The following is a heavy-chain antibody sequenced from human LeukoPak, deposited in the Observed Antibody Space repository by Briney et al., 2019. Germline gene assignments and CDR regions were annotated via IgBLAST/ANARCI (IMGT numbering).Heavy chain of an antibody. V-gene: IGHV3-33*08. D-gene: IGHD7-27*01. CDR2: IWYDGSNK. CDR1: GFTFSNYG. Sequence: GGSLRLSCAASGFTFSNYGMHWVRQAPGKGLEWVGVIWYDGSNKIYAESVKGRFTISRDNSKNTLYLQMNSLRAEDTAVYYCARDRSWGSQCYLDYWGQGTLVTVSS. J-gene: IGHJ4*02. CDR3: ARDRSWGSQCYLDY.